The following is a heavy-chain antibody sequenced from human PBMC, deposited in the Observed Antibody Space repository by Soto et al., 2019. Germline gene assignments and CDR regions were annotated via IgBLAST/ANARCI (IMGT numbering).Heavy chain of an antibody. CDR3: ARVRSSGWYRKAFDP. D-gene: IGHD6-19*01. V-gene: IGHV4-59*01. Sequence: QVQLQESGPGLVKPSETLSLTCTVSGGSISSYYWSWIRQPPGKGLEWIGYIYYSGSTNYNPSLKSRVTISVDTSKNQFSLKLSSVTAAATAVYYCARVRSSGWYRKAFDPWGQGTLVTVSS. J-gene: IGHJ5*02. CDR2: IYYSGST. CDR1: GGSISSYY.